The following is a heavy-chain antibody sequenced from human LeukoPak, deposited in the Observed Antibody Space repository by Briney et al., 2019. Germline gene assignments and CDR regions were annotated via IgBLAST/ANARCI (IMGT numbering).Heavy chain of an antibody. CDR2: IYYGGST. CDR1: GGSIYRSPDY. CDR3: ARGGIFYYDILTGYYQKNWFDP. D-gene: IGHD3-9*01. V-gene: IGHV4-39*07. J-gene: IGHJ5*02. Sequence: PSETLSLTCTVSGGSIYRSPDYWGWIRQPPGKGLEWIGSIYYGGSTYYNPSLKSRVTISVDTSKNQFSLKLSSVTAADTAVYYCARGGIFYYDILTGYYQKNWFDPWGQGTLVTVSS.